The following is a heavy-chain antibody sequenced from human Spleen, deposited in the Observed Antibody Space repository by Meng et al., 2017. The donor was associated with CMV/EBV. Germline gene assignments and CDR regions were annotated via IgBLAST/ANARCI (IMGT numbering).Heavy chain of an antibody. D-gene: IGHD3-3*01. CDR2: IYYSGGT. V-gene: IGHV4-39*01. CDR3: ARHPSPVITIFDLTGVNAFDI. Sequence: GSLRLSCTVSGCSIGNYYWGWIRQPPGRGLEGIGTIYYSGGTYYHPTLKSRVTISVDTSKNQFSLKLSSVTAADTAVYYCARHPSPVITIFDLTGVNAFDIWGHGTMVTVSS. J-gene: IGHJ3*02. CDR1: GCSIGNYY.